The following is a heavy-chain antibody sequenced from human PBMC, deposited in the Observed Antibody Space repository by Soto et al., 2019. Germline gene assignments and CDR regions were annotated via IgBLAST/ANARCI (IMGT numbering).Heavy chain of an antibody. V-gene: IGHV5-51*01. CDR2: IYPGDSDT. CDR3: AISRRSVAHPYSYYGMDS. J-gene: IGHJ6*04. D-gene: IGHD3-3*02. Sequence: GELMKDSKSVASENCTDYWIVCSIKKKMKGLEWMGIIYPGDSDTRYSPSFQGQATISADKSISTAYLQWSSLKASDTAMYYCAISRRSVAHPYSYYGMDSWGNGITVSV. CDR1: SENCTDYW.